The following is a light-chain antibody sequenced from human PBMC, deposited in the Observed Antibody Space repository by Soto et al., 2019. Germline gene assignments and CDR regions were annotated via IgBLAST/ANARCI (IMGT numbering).Light chain of an antibody. J-gene: IGKJ5*01. CDR3: MQAVEFPVT. CDR1: QSLVHSNGNTF. CDR2: KVS. Sequence: EIVMTQTPLSSPVTLGQPASISCRSSQSLVHSNGNTFLTWLHQRPGQPPRLLIYKVSNRFSGAXDIXSGSGAGTDFTLKISRVEAEDVGVYYCMQAVEFPVTFGQGTRLEI. V-gene: IGKV2-24*01.